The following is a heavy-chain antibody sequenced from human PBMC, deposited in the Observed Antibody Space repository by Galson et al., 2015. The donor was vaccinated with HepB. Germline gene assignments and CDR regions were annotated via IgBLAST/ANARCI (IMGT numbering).Heavy chain of an antibody. V-gene: IGHV3-30*18. CDR1: GFSFSTYG. CDR3: AKNSWEWVQLWCLDF. CDR2: ISYDGNKE. J-gene: IGHJ4*02. D-gene: IGHD5-18*01. Sequence: SLRLSCAASGFSFSTYGMHWVRQAPGKGLEWVARISYDGNKEYFADSVKGRFTISRDNSKNILYLQMNSLRAEDTAVYYCAKNSWEWVQLWCLDFWGQGTLVTVSS.